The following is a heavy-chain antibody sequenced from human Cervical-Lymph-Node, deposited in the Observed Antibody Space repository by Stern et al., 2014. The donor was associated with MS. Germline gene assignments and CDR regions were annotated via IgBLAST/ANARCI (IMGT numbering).Heavy chain of an antibody. D-gene: IGHD1-14*01. J-gene: IGHJ6*01. V-gene: IGHV2-70*01. Sequence: QVTLRESGPSLVRSTETLSMTVTFSTLSPSSSAICVSWIRQPPAKALDWHGLIDLADDKYYSPSLKTRLTISKDTSKNQVVLIMTNMDPVDTATYYCARTVFTTDGNHQAIDGMDVWGQGTTVTVSS. CDR2: IDLADDK. CDR3: ARTVFTTDGNHQAIDGMDV. CDR1: TLSPSSSAIC.